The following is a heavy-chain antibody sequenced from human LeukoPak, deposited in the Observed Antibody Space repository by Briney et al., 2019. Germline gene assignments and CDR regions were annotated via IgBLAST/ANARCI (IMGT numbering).Heavy chain of an antibody. Sequence: GGSLRLSCAASGFTFSDYYMNWIRQAPGKGLEWISYISCSGGTIYYADSVKGRFTISRDNAKNSLYLQMNSLRAEDTAVYYCAGYSSGWFGAFHIWGQGTMVTVSS. V-gene: IGHV3-11*04. CDR3: AGYSSGWFGAFHI. D-gene: IGHD6-19*01. J-gene: IGHJ3*02. CDR2: ISCSGGTI. CDR1: GFTFSDYY.